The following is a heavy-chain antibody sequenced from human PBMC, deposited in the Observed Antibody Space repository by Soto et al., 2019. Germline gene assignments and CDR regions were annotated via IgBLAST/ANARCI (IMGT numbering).Heavy chain of an antibody. D-gene: IGHD3-16*01. CDR3: AKGSRYCGVVNAYHITEIYYYYMDE. CDR1: GFTFDDYA. Sequence: EVQLVESGGGLIQPGRSLRLSCATSGFTFDDYAMHWVRQGPGKGLEWVSGISWNRGDIGYADSVQGRFTISRDNAKNSLYLQMNGLRAEDTALYYCAKGSRYCGVVNAYHITEIYYYYMDEWGKGTAVTVSS. V-gene: IGHV3-9*01. CDR2: ISWNRGDI. J-gene: IGHJ6*03.